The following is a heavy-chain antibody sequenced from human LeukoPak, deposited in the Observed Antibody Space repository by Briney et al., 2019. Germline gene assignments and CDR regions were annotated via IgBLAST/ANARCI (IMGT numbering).Heavy chain of an antibody. CDR2: IISIFGTA. J-gene: IGHJ4*02. Sequence: ASVKVSCKASGGTFSSYAISWVRQAPGHGLEWMGRIISIFGTANYAQKFQGRVTITTDESTNTAYMELSSLRSEDTAVYYCARGNWDSSGWYYDYWGQGTLVTVSS. V-gene: IGHV1-69*05. D-gene: IGHD6-19*01. CDR3: ARGNWDSSGWYYDY. CDR1: GGTFSSYA.